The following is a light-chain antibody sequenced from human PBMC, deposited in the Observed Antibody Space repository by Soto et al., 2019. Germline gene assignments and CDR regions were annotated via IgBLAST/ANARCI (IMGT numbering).Light chain of an antibody. CDR3: QQYLDVPFT. CDR2: WXS. V-gene: IGKV4-1*01. Sequence: DILITQYPDSLTVSLGDRATMNCXCSRSVEDQSKHQNPLALXQQKPGXTPQXXXYWXSTRESGVPERFSGSGSGTDFTLPISSLEAEDVAFYWCQQYLDVPFTFGQGTKVDIK. J-gene: IGKJ1*01. CDR1: RSVEDQSKHQNP.